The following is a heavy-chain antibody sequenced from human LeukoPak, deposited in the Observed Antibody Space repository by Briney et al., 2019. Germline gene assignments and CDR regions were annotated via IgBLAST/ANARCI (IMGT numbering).Heavy chain of an antibody. CDR3: ARENLGGSGSYDY. V-gene: IGHV3-21*01. CDR1: GFTFSSYS. CDR2: ISSSSSYI. J-gene: IGHJ4*02. D-gene: IGHD3-10*01. Sequence: GGSLRLSCAASGFTFSSYSMNWVRQAPGKGLEWVSSISSSSSYIYYADSVKGRFTISRDNAKNSLYLQMNSLRAEDTAVYYCARENLGGSGSYDYWGQGTLVTVSS.